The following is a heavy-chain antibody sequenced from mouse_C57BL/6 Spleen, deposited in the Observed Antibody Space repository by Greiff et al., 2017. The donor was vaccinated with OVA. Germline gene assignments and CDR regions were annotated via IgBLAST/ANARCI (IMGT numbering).Heavy chain of an antibody. CDR3: ARATTVVATDFDY. V-gene: IGHV1-20*01. J-gene: IGHJ2*01. D-gene: IGHD1-1*01. Sequence: EVQVVESGPELVKPGDSVKISCKASGYSFTGYFMNWVMQSHGKSLEWIGRINPYNGDTFYNQKFKGKATLTVDKSSSTAHMELRSLTSEDSAVYYCARATTVVATDFDYWGQGTTLTVSS. CDR1: GYSFTGYF. CDR2: INPYNGDT.